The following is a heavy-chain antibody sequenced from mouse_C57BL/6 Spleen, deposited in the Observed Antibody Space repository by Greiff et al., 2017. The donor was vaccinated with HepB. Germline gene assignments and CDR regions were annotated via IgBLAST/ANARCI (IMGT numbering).Heavy chain of an antibody. CDR1: GYSITSGYY. V-gene: IGHV3-6*01. J-gene: IGHJ1*03. CDR3: AYYDYDFWYFDV. CDR2: ISYDGSN. Sequence: EVQLVESGPGLVKPSQSLSLTCSVTGYSITSGYYWNWIRQFPGNKLEWMGYISYDGSNNYNPSLKNRITITRDTSKNQFFLKLNSVTTEDTATYYCAYYDYDFWYFDVWGTGTTVTVSS. D-gene: IGHD2-4*01.